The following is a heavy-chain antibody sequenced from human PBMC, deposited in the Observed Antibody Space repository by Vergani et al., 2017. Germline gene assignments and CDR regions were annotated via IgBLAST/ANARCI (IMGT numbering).Heavy chain of an antibody. Sequence: EVQLVESEGGLVQPGGSLRLSCAASGFTFSSYWMSWVRQAPGKGLEWVANIKQDGSEKYYVDTVKGRFTISRDNAKNSLYLQMNSLRAEDTAVYYCAREMRPYYYDSSGYYPYYFDYWGQGTLVTVSS. CDR1: GFTFSSYW. CDR2: IKQDGSEK. J-gene: IGHJ4*02. V-gene: IGHV3-7*01. D-gene: IGHD3-22*01. CDR3: AREMRPYYYDSSGYYPYYFDY.